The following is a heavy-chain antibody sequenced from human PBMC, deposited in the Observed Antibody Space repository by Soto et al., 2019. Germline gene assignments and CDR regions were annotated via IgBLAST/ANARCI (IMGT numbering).Heavy chain of an antibody. J-gene: IGHJ6*02. Sequence: ASVKVSCKASGYTFTGYYMHWVRQAPGQGLEWMGWINPNSGGTNYAQKFQGWVTMTRDTSISTAYMELSRLRSDDTAVYYCARDYYYEYGMDVWGQGTTVTVSS. V-gene: IGHV1-2*04. D-gene: IGHD3-22*01. CDR3: ARDYYYEYGMDV. CDR1: GYTFTGYY. CDR2: INPNSGGT.